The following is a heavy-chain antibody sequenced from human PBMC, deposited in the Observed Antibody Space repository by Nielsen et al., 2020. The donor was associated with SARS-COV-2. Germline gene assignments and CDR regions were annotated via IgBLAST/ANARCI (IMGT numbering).Heavy chain of an antibody. CDR3: AKAGWDCSSTSCYENWFDP. Sequence: GESLKISCAASGFTFSSYAMSWVRQAPGKGLEWVSAISGSGGSTYYADSVKGRFTISRDNAKNSLYLQMNSLRAEDTALYYCAKAGWDCSSTSCYENWFDPWGQGTLVTVSS. J-gene: IGHJ5*02. CDR2: ISGSGGST. D-gene: IGHD2-2*01. CDR1: GFTFSSYA. V-gene: IGHV3-23*01.